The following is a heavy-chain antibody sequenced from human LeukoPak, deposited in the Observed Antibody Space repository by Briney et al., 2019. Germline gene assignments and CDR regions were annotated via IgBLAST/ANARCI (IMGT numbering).Heavy chain of an antibody. CDR3: VGYGSGSYYPENNWFDP. D-gene: IGHD3-10*01. J-gene: IGHJ5*02. CDR2: IYYSGSI. Sequence: PSQTLSLTCTVSGGSISSGDYYWSWIRQPPGKGLEWIGYIYYSGSIYYNPSLKSRVTISVDTSKNQFSLKLSSVTAADTAVYYCVGYGSGSYYPENNWFDPWGQGTLVTVSS. V-gene: IGHV4-30-4*01. CDR1: GGSISSGDYY.